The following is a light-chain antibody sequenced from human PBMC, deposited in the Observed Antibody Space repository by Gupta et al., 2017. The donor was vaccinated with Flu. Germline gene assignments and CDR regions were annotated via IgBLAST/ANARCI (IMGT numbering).Light chain of an antibody. Sequence: RGTIPFAGSSANMGSNNVNWYQQRPGTAPKLLIYSNNKRPSGVPERFSGSKSGTSAALAISGLQAEDEADYYCAAGDDSRNGGVFGGGTKLTVL. CDR3: AAGDDSRNGGV. V-gene: IGLV1-44*01. CDR2: SNN. J-gene: IGLJ3*02. CDR1: SANMGSNN.